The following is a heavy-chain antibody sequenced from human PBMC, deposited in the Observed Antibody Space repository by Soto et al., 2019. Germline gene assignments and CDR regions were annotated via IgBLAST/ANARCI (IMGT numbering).Heavy chain of an antibody. CDR1: GFTFNSYG. J-gene: IGHJ4*02. CDR3: ARHISDLSPRDY. D-gene: IGHD3-3*01. V-gene: IGHV3-21*01. CDR2: INSRSSYI. Sequence: DVQLMESGGGLVRPGGSLRLSCATSGFTFNSYGMSWVRQTPGKGLEWVSSINSRSSYIYYAYSVKGRFTISRDNTKKSVYLQMHNLTAEDTAIYFCARHISDLSPRDYGGQGTLVTVSS.